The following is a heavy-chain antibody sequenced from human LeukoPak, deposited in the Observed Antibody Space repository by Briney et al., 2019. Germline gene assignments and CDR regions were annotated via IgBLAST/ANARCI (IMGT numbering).Heavy chain of an antibody. V-gene: IGHV4-34*01. CDR3: ARLYWSDY. D-gene: IGHD2-15*01. CDR1: GGSFINYY. CDR2: TDHSGST. J-gene: IGHJ4*02. Sequence: SETLSLTCDVPGGSFINYYWSWIRQSPGKGLEWIGETDHSGSTTDYNPSLKSRVTISVDTSKKQFSLRLRSVTAADTAVYYCARLYWSDYWGQGTLVSVSS.